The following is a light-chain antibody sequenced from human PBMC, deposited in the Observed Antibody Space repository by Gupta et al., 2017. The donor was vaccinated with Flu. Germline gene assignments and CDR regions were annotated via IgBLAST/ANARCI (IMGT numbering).Light chain of an antibody. CDR1: SSNIGIYT. CDR2: SNY. J-gene: IGLJ2*01. V-gene: IGLV1-44*01. Sequence: QSVLTQPPSASGTPGQRVTISCSGSSSNIGIYTVNWYQQLQGTAPTLLIYSNYQRPSGVPDRFSGSKPGTSASLAISGLQSEDEAEYFCASWEDRLNGVVFGGGTKVTVL. CDR3: ASWEDRLNGVV.